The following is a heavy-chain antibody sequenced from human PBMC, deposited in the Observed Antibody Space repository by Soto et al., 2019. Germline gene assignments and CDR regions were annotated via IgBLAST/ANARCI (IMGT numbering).Heavy chain of an antibody. CDR2: IYYTGRT. V-gene: IGHV4-61*01. Sequence: QVQLQESGPGLVKPSETLSLSCTVSGDSVRNGNHYWSWIRPPPGKGLEWIGYIYYTGRTNYNPSLKSRVPMSLDASNNQCSLKMASVTAADTALYYCARYIYGSGIWYCNLWGRGTLVTVSS. D-gene: IGHD3-10*01. CDR1: GDSVRNGNHY. CDR3: ARYIYGSGIWYCNL. J-gene: IGHJ2*01.